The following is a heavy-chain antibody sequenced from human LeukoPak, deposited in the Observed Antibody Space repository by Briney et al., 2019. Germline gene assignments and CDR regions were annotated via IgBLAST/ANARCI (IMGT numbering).Heavy chain of an antibody. J-gene: IGHJ4*02. CDR1: GYTFTSYG. CDR2: IIPILGIA. D-gene: IGHD1-20*01. V-gene: IGHV1-69*04. CDR3: ARLITGTNGFDY. Sequence: EASVKVSCKASGYTFTSYGISWVRQAPGQGLEWMGRIIPILGIANYAQKFQGRVTITADKSTSTAYMELSSLRSEDTAVYYCARLITGTNGFDYWGQGTLVTVSS.